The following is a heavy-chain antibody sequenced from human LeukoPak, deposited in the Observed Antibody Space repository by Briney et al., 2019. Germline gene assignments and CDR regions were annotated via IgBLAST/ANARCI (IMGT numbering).Heavy chain of an antibody. CDR2: MYYSGDS. CDR3: ARELHSTGNWFDH. D-gene: IGHD1-14*01. Sequence: SETLSLTCNISGVPITDYYWSWIRLAPRRGLEWIGYMYYSGDSNSNPSLEGRVTMSADTSTNQFSLRLTSVTAADTAIYYCARELHSTGNWFDHWGQGILVTVSS. CDR1: GVPITDYY. J-gene: IGHJ5*02. V-gene: IGHV4-59*01.